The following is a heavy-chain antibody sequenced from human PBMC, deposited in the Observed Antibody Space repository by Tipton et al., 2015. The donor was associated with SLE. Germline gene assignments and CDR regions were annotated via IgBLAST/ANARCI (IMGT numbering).Heavy chain of an antibody. V-gene: IGHV4-59*08. Sequence: TLSLTCNVSGGSISNLYWSWIRQPPGKGLEWIGSIYHRGSTYYNPSLTRRVTIAIDTSKNQISLKLTSVTAADTAVHYCARMGLYARDAFDIWGQGTTVTVSS. D-gene: IGHD3-16*01. CDR3: ARMGLYARDAFDI. CDR2: IYHRGST. CDR1: GGSISNLY. J-gene: IGHJ3*02.